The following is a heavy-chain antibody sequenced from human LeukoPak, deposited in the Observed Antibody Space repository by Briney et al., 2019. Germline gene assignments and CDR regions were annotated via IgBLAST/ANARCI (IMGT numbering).Heavy chain of an antibody. CDR3: ARHQVRGVIDY. CDR1: GGSISSYY. CDR2: IYYSGST. J-gene: IGHJ4*02. V-gene: IGHV4-39*01. D-gene: IGHD3-10*01. Sequence: PSETLSLTCTVSGGSISSYYWGWIRQPPGKGLEWIGSIYYSGSTYYNPSLKSRVTISVDTSKNQFSLKLSSVTAADTAVYYCARHQVRGVIDYWGQGTLVTVSS.